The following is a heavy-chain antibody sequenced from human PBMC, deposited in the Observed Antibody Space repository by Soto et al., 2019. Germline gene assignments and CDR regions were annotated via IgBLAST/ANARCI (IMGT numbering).Heavy chain of an antibody. V-gene: IGHV3-74*01. J-gene: IGHJ4*02. D-gene: IGHD5-18*01. CDR1: GFTFSSDW. CDR2: INSGGGTT. Sequence: EVQLVESGGGLVQTGGSLRLSCAASGFTFSSDWMHWFRQAPGKGLVWVSRINSGGGTTTYADSVKGRFTVSRDNAKNTLYLQMNGLRAEDTAVYYCARWNTYGNFDYFDYWGQGTQVTVSS. CDR3: ARWNTYGNFDYFDY.